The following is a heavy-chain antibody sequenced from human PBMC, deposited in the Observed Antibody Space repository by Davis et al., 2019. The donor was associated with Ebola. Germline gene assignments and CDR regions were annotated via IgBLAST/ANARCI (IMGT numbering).Heavy chain of an antibody. CDR1: GYTFTSYY. CDR3: ARGSYAIRPTQDNYFDY. J-gene: IGHJ4*02. Sequence: ASVKVSCKASGYTFTSYYMHWVRQAPGQGLEWMGIINPSGGSTSYAQKFQGRVTITRDTSTSTVYMELSSLRSEDTAVYYCARGSYAIRPTQDNYFDYWGQGTLVTVSS. V-gene: IGHV1-46*01. D-gene: IGHD2-8*01. CDR2: INPSGGST.